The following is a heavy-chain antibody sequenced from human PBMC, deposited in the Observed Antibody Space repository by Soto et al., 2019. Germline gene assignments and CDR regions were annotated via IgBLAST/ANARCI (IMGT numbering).Heavy chain of an antibody. CDR3: ARDANFLNSGSYDYYYYGMDV. V-gene: IGHV1-46*01. CDR2: INPSGGST. J-gene: IGHJ6*02. D-gene: IGHD1-26*01. Sequence: ASVKVSCKASGYTFTSYYMHWVRQAPGQGLEWMGIINPSGGSTSYAQKFQGRVTMTRDTSTSTVYMELSSLRSEDTAVYYCARDANFLNSGSYDYYYYGMDVWGQGTTVTVSS. CDR1: GYTFTSYY.